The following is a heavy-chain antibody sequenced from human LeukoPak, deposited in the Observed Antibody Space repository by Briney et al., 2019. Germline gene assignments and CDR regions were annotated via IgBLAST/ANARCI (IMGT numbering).Heavy chain of an antibody. Sequence: GGSLRLSCAPSGLTFRNYGMAWLRQAPGKGLEWVSSIHTTGGKIYYAESVKGRFTISRDNSKNTLYLQMNSLRAEDTATYFCAKDFRQCPGNDCYGWFGPWGQGTLVTVSS. V-gene: IGHV3-23*01. CDR3: AKDFRQCPGNDCYGWFGP. CDR2: IHTTGGKI. D-gene: IGHD2-21*02. CDR1: GLTFRNYG. J-gene: IGHJ5*02.